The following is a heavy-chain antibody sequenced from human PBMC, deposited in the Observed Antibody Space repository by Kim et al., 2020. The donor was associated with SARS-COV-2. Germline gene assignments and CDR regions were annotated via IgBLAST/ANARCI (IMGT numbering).Heavy chain of an antibody. Sequence: GGSLRLSCAASGFIFSTAWLTWVRQAPGKGLEWVGRIKSKSDGGTTDYAAAVKGRFTISRDDSKKTLYLRMNNLKTEDTAVYYCITDNIAHYYDTGGHGTMVTVSS. CDR3: ITDNIAHYYDT. J-gene: IGHJ3*02. CDR1: GFIFSTAW. V-gene: IGHV3-15*01. D-gene: IGHD3-10*01. CDR2: IKSKSDGGTT.